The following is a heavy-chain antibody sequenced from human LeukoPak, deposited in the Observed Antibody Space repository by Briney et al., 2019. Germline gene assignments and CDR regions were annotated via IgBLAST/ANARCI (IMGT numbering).Heavy chain of an antibody. J-gene: IGHJ6*02. CDR3: ARLIGGGPNYYGMDV. V-gene: IGHV5-51*01. CDR1: GYSFTGYW. Sequence: GESLKISCKVSGYSFTGYWIGWVRRMPGKVLEWMGIIYPGDSDTRYSPSFQGQVTISADRSIDTAYLQWSSLKASDTAMYYCARLIGGGPNYYGMDVWGQGTTVTVPS. CDR2: IYPGDSDT. D-gene: IGHD3-10*01.